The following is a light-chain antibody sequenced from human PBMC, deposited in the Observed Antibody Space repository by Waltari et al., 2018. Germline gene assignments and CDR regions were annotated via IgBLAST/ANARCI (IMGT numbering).Light chain of an antibody. J-gene: IGLJ3*02. V-gene: IGLV3-19*01. CDR1: SLRRYY. CDR3: HSRDTISTRV. CDR2: GQD. Sequence: SSELTQDPAVSVALGQTVRITCHGDSLRRYYASWYQQRPGQAPRLVLYGQDNRPSGNPDRFSGSTSGDTASLTITGAQAEDEADYYCHSRDTISTRVFGGGTRLTV.